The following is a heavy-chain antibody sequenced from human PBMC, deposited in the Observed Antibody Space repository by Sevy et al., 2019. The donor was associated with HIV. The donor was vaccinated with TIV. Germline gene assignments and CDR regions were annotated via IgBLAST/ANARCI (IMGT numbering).Heavy chain of an antibody. D-gene: IGHD2-21*01. CDR1: GFTFSSYW. CDR2: INGDGSST. CDR3: AKTSLGLWRGWFDP. Sequence: GGSLRLSCAASGFTFSSYWMHWVRQAPGKGLVWVSRINGDGSSTTYADSVKGRFTISRDNAKNTLYLQMNSLRAEVTAVYYCAKTSLGLWRGWFDPWGQGTLVTVSS. V-gene: IGHV3-74*01. J-gene: IGHJ5*02.